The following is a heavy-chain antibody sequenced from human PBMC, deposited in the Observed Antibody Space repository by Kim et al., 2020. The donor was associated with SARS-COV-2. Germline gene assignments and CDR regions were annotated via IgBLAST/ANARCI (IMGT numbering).Heavy chain of an antibody. Sequence: GGSLRLSCAASGFTFSSYAMNWVRQAPGKGLDWVSAISGSGGSTYNADSVKGRFTISRDNSKNTLYLQMNSLRAEDTAVYYCAKDRGHDYGDLQSYYYFGMDVWGQGTTVTVSS. CDR3: AKDRGHDYGDLQSYYYFGMDV. CDR2: ISGSGGST. CDR1: GFTFSSYA. D-gene: IGHD4-17*01. J-gene: IGHJ6*02. V-gene: IGHV3-23*01.